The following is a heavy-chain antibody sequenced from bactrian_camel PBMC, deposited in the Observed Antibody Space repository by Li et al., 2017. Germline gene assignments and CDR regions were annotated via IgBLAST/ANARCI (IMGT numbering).Heavy chain of an antibody. CDR3: ATYSPTETQYSDSDH. J-gene: IGHJ4*01. CDR1: GFTFSTYA. Sequence: VQLVESGGGLVQPGGSLTLSCAASGFTFSTYAMGWVRQAPGKGLEWVSAIHSGGGQTYYAESVKGRFTISRDNAKNTLYLQLNSLKTEDTGMYYCATYSPTETQYSDSDHWGHGTQVTVS. D-gene: IGHD4*01. CDR2: IHSGGGQT. V-gene: IGHV3S40*01.